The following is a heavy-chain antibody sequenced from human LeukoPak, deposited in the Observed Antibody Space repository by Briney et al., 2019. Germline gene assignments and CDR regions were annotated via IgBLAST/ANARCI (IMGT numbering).Heavy chain of an antibody. CDR1: GFTFSSSA. CDR2: ISASGGST. J-gene: IGHJ4*02. Sequence: GGSLRLSCAASGFTFSSSAMSWVRQVPGKGLEWVSGISASGGSTYYADSVRGRFTISRDNAKNSLYLQMNSLRAEDTAVYYCARDPRYSSGWYHDYWGQGTLVTVSS. D-gene: IGHD6-19*01. CDR3: ARDPRYSSGWYHDY. V-gene: IGHV3-23*01.